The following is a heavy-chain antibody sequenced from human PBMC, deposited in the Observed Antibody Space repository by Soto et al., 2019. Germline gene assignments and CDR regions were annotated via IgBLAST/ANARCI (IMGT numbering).Heavy chain of an antibody. Sequence: SETLSLTCTVSGGSISSYYWSWIRQPPGKGLEWIGSIYYSGSTYYNPSLKSRVTISVDTSKNQFSLKLSSVTAADTAVYYCARLSGTYYGGFADWGQGTRVTVSS. CDR3: ARLSGTYYGGFAD. J-gene: IGHJ4*02. V-gene: IGHV4-59*05. CDR2: IYYSGST. D-gene: IGHD1-26*01. CDR1: GGSISSYY.